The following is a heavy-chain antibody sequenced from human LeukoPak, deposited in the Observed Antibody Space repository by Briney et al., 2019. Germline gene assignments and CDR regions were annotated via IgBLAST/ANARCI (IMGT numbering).Heavy chain of an antibody. CDR1: GFTFSSYA. CDR2: TSGSGGST. CDR3: AKGITYYYDSNGPRGYFDL. D-gene: IGHD3-22*01. Sequence: GGSLRLSCAASGFTFSSYAMTWVRQAPGKGLEWVSTTSGSGGSTYYADSVKGWFTISRDSSKNTLYLQMNSLRAEDTAVYYCAKGITYYYDSNGPRGYFDLWGRGTLVTVSS. V-gene: IGHV3-23*01. J-gene: IGHJ2*01.